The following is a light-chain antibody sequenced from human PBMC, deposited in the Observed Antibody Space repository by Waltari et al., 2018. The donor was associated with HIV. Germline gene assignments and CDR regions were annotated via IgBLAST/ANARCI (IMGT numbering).Light chain of an antibody. CDR2: GAS. J-gene: IGKJ1*01. Sequence: TQSPSSLSASVGDSVTITCRASESIRNYLSWYQQKAGKAPKLLIYGASSLQSGVPSRFSGSGSGTDFTLTISSLQPEDFATYYCQQSYSIPLFGQGTKVEIK. CDR1: ESIRNY. CDR3: QQSYSIPL. V-gene: IGKV1-39*01.